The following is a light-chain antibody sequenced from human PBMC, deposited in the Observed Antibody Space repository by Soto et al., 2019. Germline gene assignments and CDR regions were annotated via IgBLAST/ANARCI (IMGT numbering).Light chain of an antibody. CDR3: QQYGRSGYT. CDR1: QSVSSSY. J-gene: IGKJ2*01. Sequence: EIVLTQSPGTLSLSPGERATLSCRASQSVSSSYLAWYQQKPGQAPRLLIYGASSRATGIPDRFSGSGSGTDFTLTISRLEPEDFAVYYCQQYGRSGYTFSQGTKLEIK. V-gene: IGKV3-20*01. CDR2: GAS.